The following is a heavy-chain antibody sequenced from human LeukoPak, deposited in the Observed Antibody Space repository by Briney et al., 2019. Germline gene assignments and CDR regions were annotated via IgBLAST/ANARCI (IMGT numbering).Heavy chain of an antibody. CDR3: ARANCGGDCYRTKGEYFDY. V-gene: IGHV1-2*02. CDR2: INPKSGGT. J-gene: IGHJ4*02. CDR1: GYTFTGYY. D-gene: IGHD2-21*02. Sequence: ASVKVSCKASGYTFTGYYMHWVRQAPGQGLEWMGWINPKSGGTHSAQKFQGRVTMTRDPSISTAYMELSRLTSDDTAVYYCARANCGGDCYRTKGEYFDYWGQGTLVTVSS.